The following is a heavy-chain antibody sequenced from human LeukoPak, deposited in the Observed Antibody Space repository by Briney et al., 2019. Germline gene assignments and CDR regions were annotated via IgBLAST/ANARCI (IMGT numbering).Heavy chain of an antibody. CDR1: GYRFTTYW. Sequence: GESLKISCKGSGYRFTTYWNAWVRQMPGKGLEWMGIIYPDDSDTRYSPSFQGEVTISADKSVSTAYLQWSSLKASDTAMYYCARPNITSYYDSRGYDGFDVWGQGTMVTVSS. CDR2: IYPDDSDT. V-gene: IGHV5-51*01. J-gene: IGHJ3*01. D-gene: IGHD3-22*01. CDR3: ARPNITSYYDSRGYDGFDV.